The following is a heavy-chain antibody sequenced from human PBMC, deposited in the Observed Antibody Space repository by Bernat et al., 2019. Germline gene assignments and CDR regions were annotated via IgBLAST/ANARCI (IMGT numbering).Heavy chain of an antibody. CDR3: AKAGGALVTNYFDY. Sequence: QVQLVESGGGVVQPGGSLRLSCAASGFTFSSYGMHWVRQAPGKGLEWVSFIRYDGDNKYYADSVKGRFTISRDNSKNTLYLQMNSLRPEVTAVYYCAKAGGALVTNYFDYWGQGTLVTVSS. D-gene: IGHD3-9*01. CDR1: GFTFSSYG. J-gene: IGHJ4*02. V-gene: IGHV3-30*02. CDR2: IRYDGDNK.